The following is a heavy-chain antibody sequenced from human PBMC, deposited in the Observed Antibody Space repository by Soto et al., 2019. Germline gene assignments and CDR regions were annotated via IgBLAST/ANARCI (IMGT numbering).Heavy chain of an antibody. CDR1: GGTFSSYA. CDR3: ASLGDPVTTAYFDY. V-gene: IGHV1-69*01. J-gene: IGHJ4*02. D-gene: IGHD4-17*01. CDR2: IIPLFGTA. Sequence: QVQLVQSGAEVKKPGSSVKVSCKASGGTFSSYAISWVRQAPGQGLEWMGGIIPLFGTANYAQKFQCSVTITADEYTSTAYMELSSLRSEDTAVYSFASLGDPVTTAYFDYWGQGTLVTVYS.